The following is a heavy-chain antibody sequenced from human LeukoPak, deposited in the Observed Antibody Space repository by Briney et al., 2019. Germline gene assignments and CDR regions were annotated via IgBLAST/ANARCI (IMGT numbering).Heavy chain of an antibody. D-gene: IGHD1-26*01. CDR1: GYTFTGYY. V-gene: IGHV1-2*02. CDR2: INPNSGGT. J-gene: IGHJ5*02. CDR3: ARVDPEWELPNTNWFDP. Sequence: ASVKVPCKASGYTFTGYYMHWVRQAPGQGLEWMGWINPNSGGTNYAQKFQGRVTMTRDTSISTAYMELSSLRSEDTAVYYCARVDPEWELPNTNWFDPWGQGTLVTVSS.